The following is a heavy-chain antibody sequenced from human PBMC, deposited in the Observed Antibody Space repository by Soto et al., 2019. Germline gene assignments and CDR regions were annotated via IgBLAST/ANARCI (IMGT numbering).Heavy chain of an antibody. V-gene: IGHV4-59*08. CDR1: GGSISSYY. CDR3: ARGRLSEGPFDF. Sequence: SETLSLTCTVSGGSISSYYWNWIRLSPGKGLEWIGYMFYTGTTNYNPSLESRVTFSVDTSKNRFSLQLTSVTAADTALYYCARGRLSEGPFDFWGQGTLVTVSS. J-gene: IGHJ4*02. CDR2: MFYTGTT. D-gene: IGHD3-16*01.